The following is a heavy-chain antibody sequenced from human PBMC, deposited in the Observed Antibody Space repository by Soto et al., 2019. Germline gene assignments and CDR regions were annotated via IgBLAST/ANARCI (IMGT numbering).Heavy chain of an antibody. Sequence: ASVKVSCKASGYTFTGYCMHWVRQAPGQGLEWMGWINPNSGGTNYAQKFQGWVTMTRDTSISTAYMELSRLRSDDTAVYYCARGGYYDSSGYYPSDAFDIWGQGTMVTVSS. CDR1: GYTFTGYC. CDR2: INPNSGGT. V-gene: IGHV1-2*04. J-gene: IGHJ3*02. CDR3: ARGGYYDSSGYYPSDAFDI. D-gene: IGHD3-22*01.